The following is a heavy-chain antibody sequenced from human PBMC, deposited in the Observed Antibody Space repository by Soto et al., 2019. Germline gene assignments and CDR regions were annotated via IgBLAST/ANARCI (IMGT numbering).Heavy chain of an antibody. CDR1: GYTFTSYG. V-gene: IGHV1-18*04. Sequence: ASVKVSCKASGYTFTSYGISWVRQAPGQGLEWMGWISAYNGNTNYAQKLQGRVTMTTDTSTSTAYMELRSLRSDDTAVYYCARDNGSGSYFPYYFDYWGQGTLVTVSS. CDR3: ARDNGSGSYFPYYFDY. CDR2: ISAYNGNT. J-gene: IGHJ4*02. D-gene: IGHD3-10*01.